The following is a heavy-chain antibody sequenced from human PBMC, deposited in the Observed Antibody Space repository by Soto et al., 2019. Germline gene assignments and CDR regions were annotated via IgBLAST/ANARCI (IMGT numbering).Heavy chain of an antibody. CDR3: ARDPSPSTSGWYGIDL. CDR2: ISYDGTNK. D-gene: IGHD6-19*01. V-gene: IGHV3-30*04. Sequence: XVCLRLSCAASGFRFSTYAMLWVRQAPGKGLEWVAAISYDGTNKHYADSIKGRFTISRDNSANTLFLQVNSLRREDTAMYYCARDPSPSTSGWYGIDLCGHRTLVTVSS. J-gene: IGHJ4*01. CDR1: GFRFSTYA.